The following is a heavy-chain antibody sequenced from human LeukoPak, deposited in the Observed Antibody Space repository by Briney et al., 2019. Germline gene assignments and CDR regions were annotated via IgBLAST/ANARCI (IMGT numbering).Heavy chain of an antibody. D-gene: IGHD4-11*01. CDR3: AAPISSHDYSNYGY. CDR2: INPNSGGT. CDR1: GYTFTSYG. Sequence: ASVKVSCKASGYTFTSYGISWVRQAPGQGLEWMGWINPNSGGTNYAQKFQGRVTMTRDTSISTAYMELSRLRSDDTAVYYCAAPISSHDYSNYGYWGQGTLVTVSS. J-gene: IGHJ4*02. V-gene: IGHV1-2*02.